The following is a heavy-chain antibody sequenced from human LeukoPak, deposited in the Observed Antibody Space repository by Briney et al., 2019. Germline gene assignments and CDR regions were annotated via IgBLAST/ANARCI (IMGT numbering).Heavy chain of an antibody. V-gene: IGHV3-30*18. J-gene: IGHJ6*03. CDR3: AKDLRPYYYYYMDV. D-gene: IGHD4-17*01. CDR1: GFTFSSYG. Sequence: PGRSLRLSCAASGFTFSSYGMHWVRQAPGKGLEWVAVISYDGSNKYYADSVKGRFTISRDNSKNTLYLQMNSLRAEDMAVYYCAKDLRPYYYYYMDVWGKGTTVTVSS. CDR2: ISYDGSNK.